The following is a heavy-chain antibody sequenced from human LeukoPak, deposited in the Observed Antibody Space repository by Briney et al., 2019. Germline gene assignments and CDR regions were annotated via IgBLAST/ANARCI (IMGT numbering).Heavy chain of an antibody. CDR1: GFTSSSYG. J-gene: IGHJ6*03. V-gene: IGHV3-33*01. Sequence: GRSLRLSCAASGFTSSSYGMHWVRQAPGKGLEWVAVIWYDGSNKYYADSVKGRFTISRDNSKNTLYLQMNSLRAEDTAVYYCARYGSSSEERYYYYMDVWGKGTTVTVSS. D-gene: IGHD6-6*01. CDR2: IWYDGSNK. CDR3: ARYGSSSEERYYYYMDV.